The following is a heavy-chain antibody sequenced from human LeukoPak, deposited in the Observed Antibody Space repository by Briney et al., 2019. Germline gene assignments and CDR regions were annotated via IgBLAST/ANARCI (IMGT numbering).Heavy chain of an antibody. J-gene: IGHJ6*02. CDR1: GFTLSSYA. V-gene: IGHV3-21*01. D-gene: IGHD3-16*01. CDR2: ISSSSSYI. Sequence: GGSLRLSCAASGFTLSSYAMSWVRQAPGKGLEGVSSISSSSSYIYYADSVKGRFTISRDNAKNSLYLQMNSLRAEDKAVYYCARDKYVGVEGGAHYYYYGMDVWGQGTTVTVSS. CDR3: ARDKYVGVEGGAHYYYYGMDV.